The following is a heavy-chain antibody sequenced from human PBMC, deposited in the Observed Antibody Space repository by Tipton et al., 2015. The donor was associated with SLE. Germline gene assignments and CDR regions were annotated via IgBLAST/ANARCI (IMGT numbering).Heavy chain of an antibody. CDR3: ARATPLVRGVIPDY. CDR1: GGSISSGSYY. J-gene: IGHJ4*02. D-gene: IGHD3-10*01. Sequence: LRLSCTVSGGSISSGSYYWSWIRQPAGKGLEWIGHIYTSGSTNYNPSLKSRVTISVDTSKNQFSLKLSSVTAADTAVYYCARATPLVRGVIPDYWGQGTLVTVSS. V-gene: IGHV4-61*09. CDR2: IYTSGST.